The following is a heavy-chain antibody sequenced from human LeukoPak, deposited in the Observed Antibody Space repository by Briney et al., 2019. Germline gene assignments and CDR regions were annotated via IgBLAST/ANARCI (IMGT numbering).Heavy chain of an antibody. CDR3: AARQLSTYYYYGMDV. Sequence: PGGSLRLSCAASGFTFSSYSMNWVRQAPGKGLEWVSSISSSSSYIYYADSVKGRFTISRDNSKNTLYLQMNSLRAEDTAVYYCAARQLSTYYYYGMDVWGQGTTVTVSS. D-gene: IGHD5/OR15-5a*01. V-gene: IGHV3-21*04. CDR2: ISSSSSYI. J-gene: IGHJ6*02. CDR1: GFTFSSYS.